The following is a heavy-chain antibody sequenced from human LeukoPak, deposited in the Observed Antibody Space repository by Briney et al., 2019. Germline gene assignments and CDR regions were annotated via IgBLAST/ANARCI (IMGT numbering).Heavy chain of an antibody. CDR2: IYYSGSA. CDR1: GDSISSSSSH. D-gene: IGHD3-22*01. J-gene: IGHJ3*02. Sequence: SETLSLTCTVSGDSISSSSSHWGWIRQPPGKGLEWIGSIYYSGSAYYNPSLKSRVTISVDASKNQFSLKLSSVTAADTAVYYCARGYYDSSGYYIQDAFDIWGQGTMVTVSS. CDR3: ARGYYDSSGYYIQDAFDI. V-gene: IGHV4-39*07.